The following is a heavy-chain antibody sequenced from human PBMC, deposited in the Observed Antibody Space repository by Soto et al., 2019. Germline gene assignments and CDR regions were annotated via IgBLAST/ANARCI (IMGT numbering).Heavy chain of an antibody. CDR1: GFSLSTSGVG. V-gene: IGHV2-5*02. CDR2: IYWDDDD. CDR3: ASAWYGDQYYHGMGV. J-gene: IGHJ6*02. Sequence: PTLVNPTQTLTLTCTFSGFSLSTSGVGVGWIRQPPGKALEWLALIYWDDDDRYSPSLRSRLSIAKDTSTNEVVLTMTNMDPVDTATYYCASAWYGDQYYHGMGVWGQGTTVTVSS. D-gene: IGHD6-13*01.